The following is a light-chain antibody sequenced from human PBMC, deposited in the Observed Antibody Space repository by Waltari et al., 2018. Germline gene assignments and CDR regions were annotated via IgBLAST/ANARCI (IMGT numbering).Light chain of an antibody. CDR1: QRVRGD. CDR2: AAS. V-gene: IGKV3-20*01. Sequence: EIVLTQSPGTLSLSPGERAPLSCRASQRVRGDLAWYQQEPGQAPRLLIYAASTRATGIPDRFSGSGSGTDYSLTISRLEPEDSAVYYCQKYESLPATFGQGTKVEIK. J-gene: IGKJ1*01. CDR3: QKYESLPAT.